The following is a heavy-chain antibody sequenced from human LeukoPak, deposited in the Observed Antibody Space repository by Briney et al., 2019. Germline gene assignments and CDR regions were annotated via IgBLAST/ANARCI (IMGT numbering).Heavy chain of an antibody. Sequence: GGSLRLSCAASGITFSSYGMHWVRQAPGKGLEWVAVIWYDGSNKYYADSVKGRFTISRDNSKNTLYLQMNSLRAEDTAVYYCARVARKYYDFWSGYSDAFDIWGQGTMVTVSS. CDR3: ARVARKYYDFWSGYSDAFDI. CDR1: GITFSSYG. D-gene: IGHD3-3*01. V-gene: IGHV3-33*01. J-gene: IGHJ3*02. CDR2: IWYDGSNK.